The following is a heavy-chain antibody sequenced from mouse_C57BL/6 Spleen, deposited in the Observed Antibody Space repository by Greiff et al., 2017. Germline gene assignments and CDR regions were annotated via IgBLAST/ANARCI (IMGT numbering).Heavy chain of an antibody. CDR2: IDPSDSYT. V-gene: IGHV1-69*01. Sequence: QVQLQQPGAELVMPGASVKLSCKASGYTFTSYWMHWVKQRPGQGLEWIGEIDPSDSYTNYNQKFKGKSTLTVDKSSSTAYMQLSSLTSEDSAVYNSARRDGYPAWFAYWGQGTLVTVSA. CDR3: ARRDGYPAWFAY. D-gene: IGHD2-3*01. CDR1: GYTFTSYW. J-gene: IGHJ3*01.